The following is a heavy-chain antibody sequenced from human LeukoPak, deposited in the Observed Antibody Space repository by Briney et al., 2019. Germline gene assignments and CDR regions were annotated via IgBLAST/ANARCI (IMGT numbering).Heavy chain of an antibody. CDR3: AKGYCSSTNCYRDYYYYMDV. J-gene: IGHJ6*03. CDR2: IRYDGSNK. D-gene: IGHD2-2*02. CDR1: GGSISSSNW. Sequence: PSGTLSLTCAVSGGSISSSNWWSWVRQAPGRGLEWEAFIRYDGSNKFYADSVKGRITISRDNSKNTLYLQMNSLRAEDTAVYYCAKGYCSSTNCYRDYYYYMDVWGKGTTATVSS. V-gene: IGHV3-30*02.